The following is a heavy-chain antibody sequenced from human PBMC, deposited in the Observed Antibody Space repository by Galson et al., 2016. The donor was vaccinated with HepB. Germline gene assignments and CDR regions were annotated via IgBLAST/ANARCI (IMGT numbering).Heavy chain of an antibody. Sequence: SLRLSCAASGFHFSSYAMHWVRQAPGEGLEWVGVISYDGAKKYYAESVRGQFTISRDNSKNTLYVQMNNLRAEDTAVYYCVRDDSFGWYAFDIWGQGTVVTVSS. D-gene: IGHD3-9*01. CDR2: ISYDGAKK. CDR1: GFHFSSYA. CDR3: VRDDSFGWYAFDI. J-gene: IGHJ3*02. V-gene: IGHV3-30*04.